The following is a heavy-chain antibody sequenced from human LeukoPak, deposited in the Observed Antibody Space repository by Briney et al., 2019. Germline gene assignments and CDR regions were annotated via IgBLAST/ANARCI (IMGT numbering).Heavy chain of an antibody. D-gene: IGHD4-17*01. CDR3: ARLFSTLTTWNFDP. V-gene: IGHV4-39*01. CDR1: GGSISSSSYY. J-gene: IGHJ5*02. Sequence: SETLSLTCTVSGGSISSSSYYWGWIRQPPGKGLEWIGSIYYSGSTYYNPSLKSRVNISVDTSKNQFSLKLSSVTAADTAVYYCARLFSTLTTWNFDPWGQGTLVIVSS. CDR2: IYYSGST.